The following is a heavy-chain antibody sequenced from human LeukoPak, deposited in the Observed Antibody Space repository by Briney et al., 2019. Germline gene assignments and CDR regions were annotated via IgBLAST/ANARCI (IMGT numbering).Heavy chain of an antibody. CDR2: RYHGGNT. V-gene: IGHV4-38-2*02. CDR3: GTTYSSPSLTSRVALSVATSKNQFSLKLTSVTAADTAVYYCARGYSSSWYFNWFDP. Sequence: SETLSLTCTVSGYSISSGHDWGWIRQPPGNGLGWSGTRYHGGNTYCNPSLKRLGALQVDSAEHGFSLKLTSVTAADRPVYHGGTTYSSPSLTSRVALSVATSKNQFSLKLTSVTAADTAVYYCARGYSSSWYFNWFDPWDQGTLVTVSS. J-gene: IGHJ5*02. D-gene: IGHD3-22*01. CDR1: GYSISSGHD.